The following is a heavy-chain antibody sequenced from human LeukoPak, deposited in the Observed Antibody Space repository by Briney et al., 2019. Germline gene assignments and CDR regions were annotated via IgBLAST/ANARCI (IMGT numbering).Heavy chain of an antibody. Sequence: ETLSLTCTVSGGSISSSSYYWGWIRQAPGKGLEWVSVIYSGGSTYYADSVKGRFTISRDNSKNTLYLQMNSLRAEDTAVYYCAKDLSYDYVWGSYRLFDYWGQGTLVTVSS. CDR3: AKDLSYDYVWGSYRLFDY. V-gene: IGHV3-53*01. J-gene: IGHJ4*02. CDR2: IYSGGST. CDR1: GGSISSSSYY. D-gene: IGHD3-16*02.